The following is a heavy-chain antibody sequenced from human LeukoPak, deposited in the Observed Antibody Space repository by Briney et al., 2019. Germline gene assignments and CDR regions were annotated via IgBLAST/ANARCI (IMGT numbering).Heavy chain of an antibody. CDR1: GGTFSSYA. Sequence: SVKVSCKASGGTFSSYAISWVRQAPGQGLEWMGGIIPIFGTANYAQKFQGRVTMTRDTSTSTVYMELSSLRSEDTAVYYCAREGYSSGWYPAFDIWGQGTMVTVSS. CDR3: AREGYSSGWYPAFDI. V-gene: IGHV1-69*05. CDR2: IIPIFGTA. D-gene: IGHD6-19*01. J-gene: IGHJ3*02.